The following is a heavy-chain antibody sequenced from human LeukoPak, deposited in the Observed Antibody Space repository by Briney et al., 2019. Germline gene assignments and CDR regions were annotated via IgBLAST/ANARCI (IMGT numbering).Heavy chain of an antibody. J-gene: IGHJ6*03. CDR1: GFTFSSNA. Sequence: GGSLRLSCAASGFTFSSNALSWVRQAPGKGLEWVSGISGSGGSTYYADSVKGRFTISRDNSKDTLYLQMNSLRAEDTAVYYCAKGDYYYDSSGYRYYYHYMDVWGKGTTVTVSS. D-gene: IGHD3-22*01. V-gene: IGHV3-23*01. CDR2: ISGSGGST. CDR3: AKGDYYYDSSGYRYYYHYMDV.